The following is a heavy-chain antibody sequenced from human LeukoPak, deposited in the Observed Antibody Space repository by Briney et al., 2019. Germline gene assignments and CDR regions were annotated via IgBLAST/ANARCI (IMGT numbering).Heavy chain of an antibody. Sequence: PGGSLRLSSAASGFTFSSYAMSWVRQAPGKGLEWVSAIRGSGDRTHYADSVKGRFTISRDNSKNTLYLQMNSLRAEDTAVYYCATESYSGSYLYAFDTWGQGTMVTVSS. CDR3: ATESYSGSYLYAFDT. CDR1: GFTFSSYA. J-gene: IGHJ3*02. CDR2: IRGSGDRT. V-gene: IGHV3-23*01. D-gene: IGHD1-26*01.